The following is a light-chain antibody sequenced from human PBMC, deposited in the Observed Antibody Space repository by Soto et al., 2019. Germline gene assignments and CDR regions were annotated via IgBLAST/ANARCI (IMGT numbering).Light chain of an antibody. Sequence: DIVLTQSPGTLSLSPGERATLSCRASQSLSGNYLAWYQQRPGQPPRLLIYGASSRATGILDRFSGSGSGTDFTLTISRLEPEDFAVYICQQYGSSHMYTFGQGTKLEIK. CDR2: GAS. J-gene: IGKJ2*01. CDR3: QQYGSSHMYT. V-gene: IGKV3-20*01. CDR1: QSLSGNY.